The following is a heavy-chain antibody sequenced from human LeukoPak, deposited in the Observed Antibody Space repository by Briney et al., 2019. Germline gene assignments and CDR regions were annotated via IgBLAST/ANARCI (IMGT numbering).Heavy chain of an antibody. CDR1: GYTFTSYG. V-gene: IGHV1-18*01. J-gene: IGHJ6*02. CDR2: ISAYNGNT. Sequence: GASVKVSCKASGYTFTSYGISWVRQAPGQGLEWMGWISAYNGNTNYAQKLQGRVTMTTDTSTSTAYMELRSLRSDDTAVYYCARVSVIDFSHTNYYYYGMDVWGQGTTVTVSS. D-gene: IGHD3-10*01. CDR3: ARVSVIDFSHTNYYYYGMDV.